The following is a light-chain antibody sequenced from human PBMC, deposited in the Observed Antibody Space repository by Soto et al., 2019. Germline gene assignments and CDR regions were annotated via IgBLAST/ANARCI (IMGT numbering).Light chain of an antibody. Sequence: IHITQSPSILSASVGDSVTITCRASQSVSRWLAWYQQKPGKAPKLLIYDASSLNSGVPSRFSGSQSGTEFTLTITSLLPDDFATYFCQQYSSYSLPTFGGGTKVDIK. CDR3: QQYSSYSLPT. V-gene: IGKV1-5*01. CDR1: QSVSRW. CDR2: DAS. J-gene: IGKJ4*01.